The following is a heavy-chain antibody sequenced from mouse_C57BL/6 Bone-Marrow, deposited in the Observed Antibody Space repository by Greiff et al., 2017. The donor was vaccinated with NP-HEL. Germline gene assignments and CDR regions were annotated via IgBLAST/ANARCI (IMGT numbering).Heavy chain of an antibody. CDR3: ARRYDYYFDY. D-gene: IGHD2-4*01. CDR2: ISSGGSYT. CDR1: GFTFSSYG. V-gene: IGHV5-6*02. J-gene: IGHJ2*01. Sequence: EVNLVESGGDLVKPGGSLKLSCAASGFTFSSYGMSWVRQTPDKRLEWVATISSGGSYTYYPDSLKGRFTISRDNAKNTLYLQMSSLTSEDTAMDYCARRYDYYFDYWGQGTTLTVSS.